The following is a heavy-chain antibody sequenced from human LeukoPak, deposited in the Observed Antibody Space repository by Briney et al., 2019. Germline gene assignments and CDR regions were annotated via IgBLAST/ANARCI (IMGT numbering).Heavy chain of an antibody. V-gene: IGHV3-43*02. J-gene: IGHJ6*02. D-gene: IGHD5-18*01. CDR2: IGGDGGST. Sequence: GGSLRLSCAASGFTFDDYAMHWVRQAPGKGLEWVSLIGGDGGSTYYADSVKGRFTISRDNSKNSLYLQMNSLRTEDTALYYCAISGYSYGFRDYYYYGMDVWGQGTTVTVSS. CDR1: GFTFDDYA. CDR3: AISGYSYGFRDYYYYGMDV.